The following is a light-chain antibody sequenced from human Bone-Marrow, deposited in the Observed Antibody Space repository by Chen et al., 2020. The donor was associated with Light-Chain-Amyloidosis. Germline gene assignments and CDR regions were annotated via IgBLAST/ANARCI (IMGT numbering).Light chain of an antibody. CDR3: QSADSSGTYEVI. CDR2: RDT. Sequence: SYELTQPPSVSVSPGQTDRITCSGDDLPTKYAYWYQQKPGQAPVLVIHRDTERPSGISERFSGSSSGTTATLTISGVQAEDEADYHCQSADSSGTYEVIFGGGTKLTFL. J-gene: IGLJ2*01. CDR1: DLPTKY. V-gene: IGLV3-25*03.